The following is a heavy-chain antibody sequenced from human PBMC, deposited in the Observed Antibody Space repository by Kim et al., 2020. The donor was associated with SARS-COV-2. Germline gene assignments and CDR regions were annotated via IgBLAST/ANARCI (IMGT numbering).Heavy chain of an antibody. D-gene: IGHD3-16*01. Sequence: SETLSLTCTVSGDSISSRDYYWGWVRQPPGKGPQWIGSISDRGPTLYNPSLKSRVTISVDTSKNHFSLKLTSVIAADTAVYYCATDRIYSYGVFNTWGQGTLVTVSS. CDR3: ATDRIYSYGVFNT. V-gene: IGHV4-39*02. CDR2: ISDRGPT. J-gene: IGHJ5*02. CDR1: GDSISSRDYY.